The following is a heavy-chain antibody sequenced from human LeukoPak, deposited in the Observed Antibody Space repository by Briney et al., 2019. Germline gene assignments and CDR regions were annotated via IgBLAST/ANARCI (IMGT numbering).Heavy chain of an antibody. CDR2: INPNSGGT. Sequence: ASVKVSCKASGYTFTGYYMHWVRQAPGQGLEWMGRINPNSGGTNYAQKFQGRVTMTRDTSISTAYMELSRLRSGDTAAYYCARGRSFYSGSYEAINWFDPWGQGTLVTVSS. V-gene: IGHV1-2*06. J-gene: IGHJ5*02. CDR1: GYTFTGYY. CDR3: ARGRSFYSGSYEAINWFDP. D-gene: IGHD1-26*01.